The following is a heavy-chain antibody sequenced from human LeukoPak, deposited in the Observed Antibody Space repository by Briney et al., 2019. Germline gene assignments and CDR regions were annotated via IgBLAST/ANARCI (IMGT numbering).Heavy chain of an antibody. CDR3: ARAGGSFDY. CDR1: GYTFTTYY. CDR2: INPSGGST. V-gene: IGHV1-46*01. J-gene: IGHJ4*02. D-gene: IGHD3-16*01. Sequence: ASVKASCKASGYTFTTYYMHWVRQAPGQGLEWMGIINPSGGSTSYEQKFQGRVTMTRDTSTSTVYMELSSLRSEDTAVYYCARAGGSFDYWGQGTLVTVSS.